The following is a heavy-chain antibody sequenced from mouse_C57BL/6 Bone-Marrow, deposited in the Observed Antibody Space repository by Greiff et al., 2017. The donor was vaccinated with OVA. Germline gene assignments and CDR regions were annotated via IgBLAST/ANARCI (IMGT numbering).Heavy chain of an antibody. Sequence: EVQLQESGPGLVKPSQSLSLTCSVTGYSITSGYYWHWIRQFPGNKLEWMGYISYDGSNNYNPSLKNRISITRDTSKNQFFLKLNSVTTEDTATYYCARGGYYGSDAMDYWGQGTSVTVSS. CDR3: ARGGYYGSDAMDY. CDR2: ISYDGSN. V-gene: IGHV3-6*01. D-gene: IGHD1-1*01. J-gene: IGHJ4*01. CDR1: GYSITSGYY.